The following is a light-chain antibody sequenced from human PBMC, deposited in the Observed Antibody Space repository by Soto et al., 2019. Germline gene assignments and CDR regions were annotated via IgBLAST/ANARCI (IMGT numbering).Light chain of an antibody. CDR2: EVR. CDR3: ISHRGSDTHYV. CDR1: SSDIGSYNY. Sequence: QSVLTQPASVSGSPGQSITISCTGTSSDIGSYNYVAWYQQFPGKTPKLIIYEVRNRPSGVSFRFSGSKSGNTASLTISGLQDEDEADYYRISHRGSDTHYVFG. J-gene: IGLJ2*01. V-gene: IGLV2-14*01.